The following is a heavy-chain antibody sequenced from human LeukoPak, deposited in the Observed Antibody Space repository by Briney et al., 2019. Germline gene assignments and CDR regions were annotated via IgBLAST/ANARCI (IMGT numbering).Heavy chain of an antibody. CDR1: GFTFSSYS. J-gene: IGHJ4*02. V-gene: IGHV3-48*01. CDR2: ISSNSNTI. D-gene: IGHD3-16*01. CDR3: ARDQGRYGVY. Sequence: GGSLRLSCAASGFTFSSYSTNWVRQAPGKGLEWVSYISSNSNTIHYADSVKGRFTVSRDNANNSLYLQMNSLRAEDTAVYYCARDQGRYGVYWGQGTLVTVSS.